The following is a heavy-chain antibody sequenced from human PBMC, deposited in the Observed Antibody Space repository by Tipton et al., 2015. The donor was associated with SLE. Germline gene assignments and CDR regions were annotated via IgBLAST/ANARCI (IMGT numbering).Heavy chain of an antibody. J-gene: IGHJ4*02. CDR1: GDSVSSNITA. V-gene: IGHV6-1*01. Sequence: LRLSCAISGDSVSSNITAWNWIRQSPSRGLEWLGRTYYRSKWHNEYAVSVKGRMTISPDTSKNQFSLQVNSVTPEDTAVYYCARMICTTSCYSLDSWGQGTLVTVSS. CDR2: TYYRSKWHN. CDR3: ARMICTTSCYSLDS. D-gene: IGHD2-2*02.